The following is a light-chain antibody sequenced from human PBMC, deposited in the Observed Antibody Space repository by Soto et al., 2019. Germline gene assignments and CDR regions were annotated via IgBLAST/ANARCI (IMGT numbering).Light chain of an antibody. CDR3: QQVNSYPLFT. Sequence: DIRLTQSPSFLSASVGDRVTITCRASQGISSHLAWYQQKPGKAPKLLVDAASTLQSAVPSRFSGSGSGTEFTLPINGLQPEDFATYYCQQVNSYPLFTFGPGTRVDIK. J-gene: IGKJ3*01. V-gene: IGKV1-9*01. CDR1: QGISSH. CDR2: AAS.